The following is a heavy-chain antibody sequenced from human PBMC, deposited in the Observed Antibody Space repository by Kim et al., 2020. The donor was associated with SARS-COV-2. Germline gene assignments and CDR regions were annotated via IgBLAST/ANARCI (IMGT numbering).Heavy chain of an antibody. D-gene: IGHD3-3*01. CDR3: ARDQGIDRRPRDDYDFWSGYRIGVLSGAFDI. V-gene: IGHV4-30-4*01. CDR2: IYYSGST. Sequence: SETLSLTCTVSGGSISSGDYYWSWIRQPPGKGLEWIGYIYYSGSTYYNPSLKSRVTISVDTSKNQFSLKLSSVTAADTAVYYCARDQGIDRRPRDDYDFWSGYRIGVLSGAFDIWGQGTMVTVSS. J-gene: IGHJ3*02. CDR1: GGSISSGDYY.